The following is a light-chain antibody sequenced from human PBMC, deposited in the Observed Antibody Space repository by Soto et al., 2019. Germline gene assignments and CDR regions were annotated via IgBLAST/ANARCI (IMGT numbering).Light chain of an antibody. CDR2: SNN. V-gene: IGLV1-44*01. CDR3: AAWDDSLNGWV. CDR1: SSNIGSNT. Sequence: QSVLTQPPSASGTPGQRVTISWSGSSSNIGSNTVNWYQQRPGTTPKLLLYSNNQRPSGVPDRCSGSKSGPSASLAISGLQSEDEADYYCAAWDDSLNGWVFGGGTKLTVL. J-gene: IGLJ3*02.